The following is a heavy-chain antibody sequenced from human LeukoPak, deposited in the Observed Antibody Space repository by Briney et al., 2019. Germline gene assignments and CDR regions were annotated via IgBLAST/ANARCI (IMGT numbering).Heavy chain of an antibody. D-gene: IGHD6-13*01. V-gene: IGHV3-7*03. CDR2: IHQHGSKE. CDR1: GFNWAYW. J-gene: IGHJ4*02. CDR3: ARLGMIQAYSTEDY. Sequence: RTGGSLRLSCITSGFNWAYWMGWVRQAPGKGLEWVANIHQHGSKENYLDSVKGRFTISRDNAKSSIYLQMNSLRAEDTAIYYCARLGMIQAYSTEDYWGQGTLVTVSS.